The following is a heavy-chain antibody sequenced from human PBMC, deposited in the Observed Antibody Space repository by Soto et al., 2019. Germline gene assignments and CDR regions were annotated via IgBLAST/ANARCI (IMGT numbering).Heavy chain of an antibody. CDR1: GFTFSSYW. D-gene: IGHD2-15*01. CDR3: ARHVGSIVVVARNWFDP. V-gene: IGHV3-7*01. J-gene: IGHJ5*02. CDR2: IKQDGSEK. Sequence: EVQLVESGGGLVQPRGSLRLSCAASGFTFSSYWMSWVRQAPGKGLEWVANIKQDGSEKYYVDSVKGRFTISRDNAKNSLYLQMNSLRAEDTAVYYCARHVGSIVVVARNWFDPWGQGTLVTVSS.